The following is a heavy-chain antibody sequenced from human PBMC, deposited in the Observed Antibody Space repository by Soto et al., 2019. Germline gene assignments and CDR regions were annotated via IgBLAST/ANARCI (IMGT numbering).Heavy chain of an antibody. CDR1: GGSISSSNW. Sequence: SETLSLTCAVSGGSISSSNWWSWVRQPPGKGLEWIGEIYHSGSTNYNPSLKSRVTISVDKSKNQFSLKLSSVTAADTAVYYCARDTHSITMVRGVTPYNWFDPWGQGTLVTVSA. V-gene: IGHV4-4*02. D-gene: IGHD3-10*01. CDR3: ARDTHSITMVRGVTPYNWFDP. CDR2: IYHSGST. J-gene: IGHJ5*02.